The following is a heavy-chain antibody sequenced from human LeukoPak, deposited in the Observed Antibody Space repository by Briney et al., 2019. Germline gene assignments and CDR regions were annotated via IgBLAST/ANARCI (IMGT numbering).Heavy chain of an antibody. V-gene: IGHV4-59*01. CDR1: GGSISSYY. J-gene: IGHJ3*02. Sequence: SETLSLTCTVSGGSISSYYWSWIRQPPGKGLEWIGYIYYSGSTNYNPSLKSRVTLSVDPSKNQFSLKLSSVTAADTAVYYCARGRWEGGAFDIWGQGTMVTVSS. CDR3: ARGRWEGGAFDI. CDR2: IYYSGST. D-gene: IGHD1-26*01.